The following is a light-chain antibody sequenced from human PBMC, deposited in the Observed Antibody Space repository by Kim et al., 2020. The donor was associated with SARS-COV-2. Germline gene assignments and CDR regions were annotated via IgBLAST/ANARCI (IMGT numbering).Light chain of an antibody. CDR1: NIASKN. CDR3: QVWDSSTWV. J-gene: IGLJ3*02. V-gene: IGLV3-9*01. Sequence: SVALRQTARITCGGNNIASKNVHWYQRKPARALVLVIDRDSNRPSGIPERFSGSNSGNTATLTISRAQAGDEADYYCQVWDSSTWVFGGGTQLTVL. CDR2: RDS.